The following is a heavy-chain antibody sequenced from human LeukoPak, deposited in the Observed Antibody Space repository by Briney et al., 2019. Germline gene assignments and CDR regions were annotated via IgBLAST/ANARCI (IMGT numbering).Heavy chain of an antibody. CDR3: ARVQGHPPNGLDV. CDR1: GFTFSSYW. CDR2: INSDASST. V-gene: IGHV3-74*01. J-gene: IGHJ3*01. D-gene: IGHD2-8*01. Sequence: PGGSLRLSCAASGFTFSSYWMHWVRQAPGKGLVWVSRINSDASSTSYADSAKGRFTISRDNAKNTLYLQMNSLRAEDTAVYYCARVQGHPPNGLDVWGQGTMVTVSS.